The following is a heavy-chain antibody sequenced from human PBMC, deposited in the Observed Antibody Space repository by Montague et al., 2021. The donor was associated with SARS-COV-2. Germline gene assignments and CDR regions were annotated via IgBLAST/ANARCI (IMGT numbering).Heavy chain of an antibody. D-gene: IGHD3-9*01. V-gene: IGHV2-70*01. CDR1: GFSLSTSGMC. CDR2: LDWDDEK. J-gene: IGHJ4*02. CDR3: ARIRDYDILTGSYSGFDY. Sequence: PALAKPTQTLTLTCTFSGFSLSTSGMCVSWIRQPPGKALEWLAPLDWDDEKYYSTSLKTRLTISKDTSKNQVVLTMTNMDPVDTATYYCARIRDYDILTGSYSGFDYWGQGTLVTVSS.